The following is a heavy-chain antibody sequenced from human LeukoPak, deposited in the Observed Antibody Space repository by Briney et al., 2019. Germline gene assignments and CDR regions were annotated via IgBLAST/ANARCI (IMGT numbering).Heavy chain of an antibody. D-gene: IGHD1-1*01. CDR3: ARGRTSGAFDI. V-gene: IGHV3-30-3*01. CDR1: GFTFSSYA. Sequence: GGSLRLSCAASGFTFSSYAMHWVRQAPGKGLEWVAVISYDGSNKYYADSVKGRFTISRDNSKNTLYLQMNSLRAEDTAVYYCARGRTSGAFDIWGQGTMVTVSS. J-gene: IGHJ3*02. CDR2: ISYDGSNK.